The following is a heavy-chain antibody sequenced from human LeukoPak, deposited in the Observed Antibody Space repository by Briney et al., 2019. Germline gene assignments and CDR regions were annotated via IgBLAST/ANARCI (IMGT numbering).Heavy chain of an antibody. J-gene: IGHJ5*02. CDR1: GFTFSSYG. V-gene: IGHV3-30*02. CDR3: AKDLPPYSSSSRSPFDP. CDR2: IRYDGSNK. Sequence: PGGSLRLSCAASGFTFSSYGMHWVRQAPGEGLEWVAFIRYDGSNKYYADSVKGRFTISRDNSKNTLYLQMNSLRAEDTAVYYCAKDLPPYSSSSRSPFDPWGQGTLVTVSS. D-gene: IGHD6-13*01.